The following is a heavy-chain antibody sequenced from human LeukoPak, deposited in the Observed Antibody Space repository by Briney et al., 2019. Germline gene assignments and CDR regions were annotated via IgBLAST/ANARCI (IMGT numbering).Heavy chain of an antibody. D-gene: IGHD3-22*01. CDR3: ARDLGQYYDTSDNWFDP. Sequence: GGSLRLSCAASGFTFSSYGMHWVRQAPGKGLEWVAVISYDGSNKYYADSVKGRFTISRDNSKNTLYLQMNSLRAEDTAVYYCARDLGQYYDTSDNWFDPWGQGTLVTVSS. J-gene: IGHJ5*02. CDR1: GFTFSSYG. V-gene: IGHV3-30*03. CDR2: ISYDGSNK.